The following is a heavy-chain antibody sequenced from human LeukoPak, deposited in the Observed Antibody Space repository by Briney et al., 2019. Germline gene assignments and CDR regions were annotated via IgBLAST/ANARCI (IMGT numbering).Heavy chain of an antibody. D-gene: IGHD1-7*01. CDR1: GFTFSNFA. Sequence: SGGSLRLSCAASGFTFSNFAMHWVRQAPGKGLEYVSAITSNGGETYYANSVKGRFTISRDNSKNTLYLQMGSLRAEDMAVYYCSRAEGEGTTPGDYWGQGTLVTVSS. CDR2: ITSNGGET. V-gene: IGHV3-64*01. J-gene: IGHJ4*02. CDR3: SRAEGEGTTPGDY.